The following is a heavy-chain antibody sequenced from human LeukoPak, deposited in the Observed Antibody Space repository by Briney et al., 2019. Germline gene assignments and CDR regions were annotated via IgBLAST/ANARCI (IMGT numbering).Heavy chain of an antibody. CDR1: GGSISSYY. J-gene: IGHJ4*02. Sequence: SETLSLTCTVSGGSISSYYWCWSRQPQGPGLDWIGYIYYSGSTNYNPTRKSRVSISVDTSKNQFYLKLSSVTDADVAVYYCAKRYCSGGSCYPDYWGQGTLVTVSS. CDR2: IYYSGST. V-gene: IGHV4-59*08. D-gene: IGHD2-15*01. CDR3: AKRYCSGGSCYPDY.